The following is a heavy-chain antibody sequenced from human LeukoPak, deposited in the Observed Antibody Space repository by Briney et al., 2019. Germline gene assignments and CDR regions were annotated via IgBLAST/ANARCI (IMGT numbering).Heavy chain of an antibody. CDR1: GLTVSSNY. CDR3: ARSLRVRGVPDYMDV. Sequence: GGSLRLSCAASGLTVSSNYMTWVRQAPGKGLEGVSVIHKNAITYYADTVKGRFTISRDNSKNTLYLQMNNLTADDTAVYYCARSLRVRGVPDYMDVWGKGTTVTVSS. V-gene: IGHV3-53*01. D-gene: IGHD3-10*01. CDR2: IHKNAIT. J-gene: IGHJ6*03.